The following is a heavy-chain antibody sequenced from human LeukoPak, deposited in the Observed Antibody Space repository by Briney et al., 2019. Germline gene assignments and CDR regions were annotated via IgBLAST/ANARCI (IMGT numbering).Heavy chain of an antibody. V-gene: IGHV2-26*01. CDR1: GFSLSNARMG. D-gene: IGHD3-22*01. CDR2: IFSNDEK. CDR3: ARILDTDSSVDY. J-gene: IGHJ4*02. Sequence: SGPTLVNPTETLTLTCTVSGFSLSNARMGVSWIRQPPGKALEWLAHIFSNDEKSYSTSLKSRLTISKDTSKSQVVLTMANMDPVDTATHYCARILDTDSSVDYWGQGTLVTVSS.